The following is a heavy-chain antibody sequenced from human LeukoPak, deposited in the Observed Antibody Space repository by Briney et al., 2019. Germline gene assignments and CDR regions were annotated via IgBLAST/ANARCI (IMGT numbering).Heavy chain of an antibody. CDR2: ISGSGGST. CDR3: AKDATYDFWSGPNHNWFDP. CDR1: GFTFSSYA. D-gene: IGHD3-3*01. Sequence: PGGSLRLSCAASGFTFSSYAMCWVRQAPGKGLEWVSAISGSGGSTYYADSVKGRFTISRDNSKNTLYLQMNSLRAEDTAVCYCAKDATYDFWSGPNHNWFDPWGQGTLVTVSS. V-gene: IGHV3-23*01. J-gene: IGHJ5*02.